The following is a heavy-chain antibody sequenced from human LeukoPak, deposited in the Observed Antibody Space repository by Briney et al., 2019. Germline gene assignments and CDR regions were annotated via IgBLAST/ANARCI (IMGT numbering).Heavy chain of an antibody. Sequence: PGESLKISCKGSEHSFTTYWIGWVRQMPGKGLEWMGVIYPGDSDTRYSPSFQGQVTISADKSISTAYLQWSSLKASDTAMYYRMRQRELSTMSGAYWGQGTLVTVSS. J-gene: IGHJ4*02. D-gene: IGHD5-24*01. V-gene: IGHV5-51*03. CDR3: MRQRELSTMSGAY. CDR1: EHSFTTYW. CDR2: IYPGDSDT.